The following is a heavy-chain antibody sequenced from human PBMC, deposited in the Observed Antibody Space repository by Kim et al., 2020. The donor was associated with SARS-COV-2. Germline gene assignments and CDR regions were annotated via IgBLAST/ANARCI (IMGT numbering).Heavy chain of an antibody. J-gene: IGHJ4*01. CDR2: ISSSGSTI. D-gene: IGHD3-10*01. Sequence: GGSLRLSCAASGFTFSGYSMNWVRQAPGKGLEWVSYISSSGSTIYYADSVKGRFTISRDNAKNSLYLQMNSLRDEDTAIYYCARPGYGSGSYGYWGRNPGHRLF. V-gene: IGHV3-48*02. CDR1: GFTFSGYS. CDR3: ARPGYGSGSYGY.